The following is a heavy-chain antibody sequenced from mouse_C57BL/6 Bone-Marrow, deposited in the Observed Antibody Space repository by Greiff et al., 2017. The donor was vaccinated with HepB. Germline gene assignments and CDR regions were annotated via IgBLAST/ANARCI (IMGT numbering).Heavy chain of an antibody. Sequence: EVQLQQSGTVLARPGASVKMSCKTSDYTFTSYWMHWVKQRPGQGLEWIGAIYPGNSDTSYNQKFKGKAKLTAVTSASTAYMELSSLTNEDSAVYYCTRDGYDKDYAMDYWGQGTSVTVSS. CDR3: TRDGYDKDYAMDY. CDR2: IYPGNSDT. CDR1: DYTFTSYW. J-gene: IGHJ4*01. V-gene: IGHV1-5*01. D-gene: IGHD2-2*01.